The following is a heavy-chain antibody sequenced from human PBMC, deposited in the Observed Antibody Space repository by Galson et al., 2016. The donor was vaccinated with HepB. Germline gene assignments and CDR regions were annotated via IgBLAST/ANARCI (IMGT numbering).Heavy chain of an antibody. CDR2: INSGGSDT. V-gene: IGHV3-74*03. CDR3: ARGGPQWPTSYFDL. CDR1: GFTFSGYW. J-gene: IGHJ2*01. D-gene: IGHD1-14*01. Sequence: LRLSCAASGFTFSGYWMHWVRQAPGKGPVWVSRINSGGSDTEYADFVKGRFIISRDNAKNTLYVQMNSLTAEDTAVYFCARGGPQWPTSYFDLWGRGTLVTVSS.